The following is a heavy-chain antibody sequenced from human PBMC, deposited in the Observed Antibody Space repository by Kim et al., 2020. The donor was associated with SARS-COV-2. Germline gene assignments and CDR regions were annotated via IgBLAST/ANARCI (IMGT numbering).Heavy chain of an antibody. D-gene: IGHD3-22*01. V-gene: IGHV4-39*07. Sequence: PSLKSRVTKSVDTSKNQFSLKLSSVTAADTAVYYCARDRDYYDSSGGFDYWGQGTLVTVSS. CDR3: ARDRDYYDSSGGFDY. J-gene: IGHJ4*02.